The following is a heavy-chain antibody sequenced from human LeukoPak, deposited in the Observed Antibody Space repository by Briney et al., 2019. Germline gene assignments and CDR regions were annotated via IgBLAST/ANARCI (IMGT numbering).Heavy chain of an antibody. V-gene: IGHV3-21*01. CDR1: GFTFSSYG. Sequence: GGSLRLSCAASGFTFSSYGMHWVRQAPGKGLEWVSSISYDSEYKYYADSMKGRLTISRDNAKNSVYLQMNSLRGEDTAVYYCARVGSLAAGTFFFDNWGQGTLVTVSS. CDR2: ISYDSEYK. CDR3: ARVGSLAAGTFFFDN. D-gene: IGHD1-1*01. J-gene: IGHJ4*02.